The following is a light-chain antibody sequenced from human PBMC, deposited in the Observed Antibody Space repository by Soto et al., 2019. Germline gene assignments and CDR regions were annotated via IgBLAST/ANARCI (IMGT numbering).Light chain of an antibody. CDR2: GNS. V-gene: IGLV1-40*01. CDR3: QSFDSSLSGWV. J-gene: IGLJ3*02. CDR1: SSNIGAGYE. Sequence: QSVLTQPPSVSGAPGQRVTISCTGSSSNIGAGYEVHWYQQLPGTAPKLLIYGNSNRPSGVPDRFSGSKSGTSASLAITGLQAEDEADYYCQSFDSSLSGWVFGGGTKATVL.